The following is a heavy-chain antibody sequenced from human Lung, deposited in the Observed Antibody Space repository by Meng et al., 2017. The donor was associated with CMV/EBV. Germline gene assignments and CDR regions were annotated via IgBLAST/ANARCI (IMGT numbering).Heavy chain of an antibody. CDR3: AKDRRFGHDILTVLDY. J-gene: IGHJ4*02. CDR1: GFKFDSYA. D-gene: IGHD3-9*01. CDR2: IVGAGGKT. V-gene: IGHV3-23*01. Sequence: GGSLRLXXAASGFKFDSYAMSWVRQAPGKGLEWVAAIVGAGGKTHYADSVRGRFTISRDNFKNTLYLEMDSLRGEDTAVYYCAKDRRFGHDILTVLDYWGQGXLVTGSS.